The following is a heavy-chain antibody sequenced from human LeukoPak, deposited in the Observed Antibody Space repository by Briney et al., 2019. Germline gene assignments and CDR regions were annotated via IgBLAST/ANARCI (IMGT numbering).Heavy chain of an antibody. J-gene: IGHJ1*01. V-gene: IGHV3-23*01. Sequence: GGSLRLSCAASGFTFSSYAMSWVRQAPGKGLEWVSATSGSGGSTYYADSVKGRFTISRDNSKNTLYLQMNSLRAEDTAVYYCAKDLYGSGSYYNTRGYFQHWGQGTLVTVSS. CDR2: TSGSGGST. CDR1: GFTFSSYA. D-gene: IGHD3-10*01. CDR3: AKDLYGSGSYYNTRGYFQH.